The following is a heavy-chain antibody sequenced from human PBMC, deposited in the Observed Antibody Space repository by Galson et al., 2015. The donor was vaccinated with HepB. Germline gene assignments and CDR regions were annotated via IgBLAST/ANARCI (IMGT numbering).Heavy chain of an antibody. Sequence: SVKVSCKASGGTFSSYAISWVRQALGQGLEWMGGIIPIFGTANYAQKFQGRVTITADESTSTAYMELSSLRSEDTAVYYCAREETTVTKVAGDYYYYGMDVWGQGTTVTVSS. CDR3: AREETTVTKVAGDYYYYGMDV. V-gene: IGHV1-69*13. D-gene: IGHD4-11*01. J-gene: IGHJ6*02. CDR2: IIPIFGTA. CDR1: GGTFSSYA.